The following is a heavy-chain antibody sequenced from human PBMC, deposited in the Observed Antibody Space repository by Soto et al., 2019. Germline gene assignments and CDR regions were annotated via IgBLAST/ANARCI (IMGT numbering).Heavy chain of an antibody. CDR2: ISSSGSTI. V-gene: IGHV3-11*01. D-gene: IGHD2-21*02. CDR1: GFTFTDYY. J-gene: IGHJ5*02. Sequence: QVQLVESGGGLVKPGGSLRLSCAASGFTFTDYYMSWLRQAPGKGLEWVSYISSSGSTIYYADSVKGRVTIARENAKNSLYLQMNSLRAEDTAVYYCARVLVFYGVFDPGGQGTVVTVSS. CDR3: ARVLVFYGVFDP.